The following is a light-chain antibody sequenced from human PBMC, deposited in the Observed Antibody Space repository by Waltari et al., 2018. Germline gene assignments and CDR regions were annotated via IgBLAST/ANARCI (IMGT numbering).Light chain of an antibody. CDR1: QSVSSSY. V-gene: IGKV3-20*01. CDR2: GAS. Sequence: EIVLTQSPGTLSLSPGERATLSCRASQSVSSSYLAWYQQKPGQAPRLLIYGASSRATGIPDRFSGSGSGTDFTLTISRLEPEDVAVYYCQQYYSSPPAWTFGQGTKVEIK. J-gene: IGKJ1*01. CDR3: QQYYSSPPAWT.